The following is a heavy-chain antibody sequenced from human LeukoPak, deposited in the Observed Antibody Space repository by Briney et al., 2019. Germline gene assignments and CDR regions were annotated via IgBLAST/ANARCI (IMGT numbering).Heavy chain of an antibody. CDR1: GYTFTSYA. V-gene: IGHV1-3*01. D-gene: IGHD6-6*01. CDR3: ARGSIAARGYFDY. Sequence: ASVTVSCKASGYTFTSYAMHWVRQAPGQRLEWMGWINAGNGNTKYSQKFQGRVTITRDTSASTAYMELSSLRSEDTAVYYCARGSIAARGYFDYWGQGTLVTVSS. CDR2: INAGNGNT. J-gene: IGHJ4*02.